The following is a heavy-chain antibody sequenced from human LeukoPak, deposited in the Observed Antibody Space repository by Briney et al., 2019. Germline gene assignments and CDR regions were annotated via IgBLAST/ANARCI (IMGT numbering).Heavy chain of an antibody. CDR2: ISSSSSYI. Sequence: GGSLRLSCAASGFTFSSYSMNWVRQAPGKGLEWVSSISSSSSYIYYADSVKGRFTISRDNAKNSLYLQMNSLRAEDTAVYYCARDFSGVAGFDYWGQGTLVTVSS. V-gene: IGHV3-21*01. J-gene: IGHJ4*02. D-gene: IGHD6-19*01. CDR3: ARDFSGVAGFDY. CDR1: GFTFSSYS.